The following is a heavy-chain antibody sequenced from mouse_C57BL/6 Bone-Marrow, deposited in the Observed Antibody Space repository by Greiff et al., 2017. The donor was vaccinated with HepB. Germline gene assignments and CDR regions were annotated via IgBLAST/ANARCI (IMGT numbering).Heavy chain of an antibody. V-gene: IGHV1-15*01. J-gene: IGHJ2*01. D-gene: IGHD1-1*01. Sequence: QVQLQQSGAELVRPGASVTLSCKASGYTFTDYEMHWVKQTPVHGLEWIGAIDPETGGTAYNQKFKGKAILTADKSSSTAYMELRSLTSEDSAVYYCTPITTVEGPDYWGQGTTLTVSS. CDR2: IDPETGGT. CDR1: GYTFTDYE. CDR3: TPITTVEGPDY.